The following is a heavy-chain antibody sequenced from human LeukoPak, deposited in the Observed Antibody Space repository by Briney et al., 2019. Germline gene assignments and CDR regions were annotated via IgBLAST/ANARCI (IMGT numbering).Heavy chain of an antibody. Sequence: GGSLRLSCAAPRFSFSNHEMHWVRQAPGKGLEWVSGISGSGESTYYRDSVKGRFTISRDNSKNTLYLQMNSLRAEDTAVYYCARDPDIVVVPAAIGDGLFDYWGQGTLVTVSS. J-gene: IGHJ4*02. CDR1: RFSFSNHE. D-gene: IGHD2-2*01. V-gene: IGHV3-23*01. CDR2: ISGSGEST. CDR3: ARDPDIVVVPAAIGDGLFDY.